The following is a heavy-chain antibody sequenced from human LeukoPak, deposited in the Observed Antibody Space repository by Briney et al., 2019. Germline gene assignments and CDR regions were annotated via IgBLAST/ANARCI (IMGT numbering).Heavy chain of an antibody. CDR1: GGSISATTYY. CDR2: IYYNGNT. D-gene: IGHD6-6*01. J-gene: IGHJ5*02. CDR3: ARVGWGNAAAHPNWLDP. V-gene: IGHV4-39*07. Sequence: PSETLSLTCTVSGGSISATTYYWGWIRQPPGTGLEWIANIYYNGNTSYNPSLKSRATISIDTSKNQFSLRLNSVTAADTAVYYCARVGWGNAAAHPNWLDPWGQGILVTVSS.